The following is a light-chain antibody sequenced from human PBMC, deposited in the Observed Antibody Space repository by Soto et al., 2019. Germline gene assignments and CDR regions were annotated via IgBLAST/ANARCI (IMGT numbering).Light chain of an antibody. CDR3: CSYAGSSTVL. J-gene: IGLJ2*01. V-gene: IGLV2-23*02. Sequence: QSALTQPASVSGSPGQSITISCNGTNSNVGSYNLVSWYQQHPGKAPRLMIFEVTKRPSGVSARFSGSKTGNTASLTISGVQAEDEADYYCCSYAGSSTVLFGGGTQLTVL. CDR2: EVT. CDR1: NSNVGSYNL.